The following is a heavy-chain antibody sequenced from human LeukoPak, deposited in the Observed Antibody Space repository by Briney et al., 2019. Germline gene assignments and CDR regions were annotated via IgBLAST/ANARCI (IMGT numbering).Heavy chain of an antibody. J-gene: IGHJ4*02. V-gene: IGHV4-59*04. CDR1: DDSITMYY. CDR2: IYYSGST. D-gene: IGHD3-10*01. Sequence: NASETLSLTCTVSDDSITMYYWTWSRQPPGKVLEWIGNIYYSGSTYYNPSFKSRLTISVDTSKNQFSLKLSSVTAADTAVYYCASLRTGDFDYWGQGALVTVSS. CDR3: ASLRTGDFDY.